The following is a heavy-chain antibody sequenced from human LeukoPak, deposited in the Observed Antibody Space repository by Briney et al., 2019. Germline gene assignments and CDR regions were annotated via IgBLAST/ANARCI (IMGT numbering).Heavy chain of an antibody. CDR3: AKEYTAMDYYFDY. D-gene: IGHD5-18*01. V-gene: IGHV3-23*01. CDR1: GFTLSSYA. Sequence: GGSLRLSCAASGFTLSSYAMSWVRQAPGKGLEWVSAISGSGGSTYYADSVKGRFTISRDNSKNTLYLQMNSLGAEDTAVYYCAKEYTAMDYYFDYWGQGTLVTVSS. CDR2: ISGSGGST. J-gene: IGHJ4*02.